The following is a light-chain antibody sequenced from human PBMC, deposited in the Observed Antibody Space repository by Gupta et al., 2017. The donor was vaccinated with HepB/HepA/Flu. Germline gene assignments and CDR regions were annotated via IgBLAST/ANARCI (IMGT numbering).Light chain of an antibody. CDR2: ENN. CDR3: GTWDTSLTIVV. J-gene: IGLJ2*01. V-gene: IGLV1-51*02. Sequence: QSVLTQPPSVSAAPGQKVTISCSGSSSNIGNNDVSWYQQLSGTAPKLLIFENNKRPSGIPDRFSGSKSATSATLGITGLQTGDEADYYCGTWDTSLTIVVLGGGTKLTVL. CDR1: SSNIGNND.